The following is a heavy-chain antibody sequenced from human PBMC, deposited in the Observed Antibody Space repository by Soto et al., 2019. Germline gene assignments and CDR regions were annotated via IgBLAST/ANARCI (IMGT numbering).Heavy chain of an antibody. CDR2: ISRYGDIT. J-gene: IGHJ4*02. V-gene: IGHV3-23*01. CDR3: AKDRYLDHDSRGYLFDN. Sequence: EVQLLESGGDLIQPGGSLRLSCEASGFTFNIYAMTWVRQAPGKGLEWVSAISRYGDITYYADSVEGRFSISRDNSKNTLYLQMNSLRADDTAVYYCAKDRYLDHDSRGYLFDNWGQGTLVTVSS. CDR1: GFTFNIYA. D-gene: IGHD3-22*01.